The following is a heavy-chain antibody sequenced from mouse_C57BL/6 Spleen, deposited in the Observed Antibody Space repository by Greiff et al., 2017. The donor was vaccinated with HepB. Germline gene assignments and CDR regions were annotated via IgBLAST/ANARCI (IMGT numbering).Heavy chain of an antibody. CDR2: INPSNGGT. CDR3: ARSGAYYSNWYFDV. Sequence: QVQLKQPGTELVKPGASVKLSCKASGYTFTSYWMHWVKQRPGQGLEWIGNINPSNGGTNYNEKFKSKATLTVDKSSSTAYMQLSSLTSEDSAVYYCARSGAYYSNWYFDVWGTGTTVTVSS. V-gene: IGHV1-53*01. J-gene: IGHJ1*03. D-gene: IGHD2-5*01. CDR1: GYTFTSYW.